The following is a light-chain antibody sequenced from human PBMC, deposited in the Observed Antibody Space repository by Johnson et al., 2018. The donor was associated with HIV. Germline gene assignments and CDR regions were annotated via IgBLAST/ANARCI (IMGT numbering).Light chain of an antibody. CDR2: EDS. J-gene: IGLJ1*01. V-gene: IGLV3-10*01. Sequence: TQPPSVSVSPGQTARITCSGDALPKEYAYWYQQQSGQAPVLVIYEDSKRPSGIPERFSGSSSGTTATLTIRGAQVEDEADYYCYSADRSANFTRVFGTGTKVTVL. CDR1: ALPKEY. CDR3: YSADRSANFTRV.